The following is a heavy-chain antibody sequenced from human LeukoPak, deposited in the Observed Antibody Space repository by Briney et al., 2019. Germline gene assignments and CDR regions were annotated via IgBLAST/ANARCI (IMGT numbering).Heavy chain of an antibody. Sequence: GASVKVSCKASGYTFTSYDINWVRQATGQGLEWMGWMNPNSGNTGYAQKFQGRVTMTRNTSISTAYMELSSLRSEDTAVYYCARGVEEAYYYDSSGSDFDYWGQGTLVTVSS. CDR3: ARGVEEAYYYDSSGSDFDY. J-gene: IGHJ4*02. CDR2: MNPNSGNT. D-gene: IGHD3-22*01. V-gene: IGHV1-8*01. CDR1: GYTFTSYD.